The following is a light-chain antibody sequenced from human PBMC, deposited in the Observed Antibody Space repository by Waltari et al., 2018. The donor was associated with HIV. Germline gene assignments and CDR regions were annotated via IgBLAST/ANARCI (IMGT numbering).Light chain of an antibody. Sequence: QSVLTQPPSVSGAPGQRVTISCPGSSSNIGAGYDVHWSQQLPGTAPKLLIHGNNKAPSGAADRFSRSKSAASASRAITRLQGGEAADYSCQSCDSSVSGSEVFGTGTKVTVL. CDR2: GNN. CDR1: SSNIGAGYD. J-gene: IGLJ1*01. V-gene: IGLV1-40*01. CDR3: QSCDSSVSGSEV.